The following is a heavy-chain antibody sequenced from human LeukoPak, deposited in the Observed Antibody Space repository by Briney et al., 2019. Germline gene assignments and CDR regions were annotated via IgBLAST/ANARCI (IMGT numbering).Heavy chain of an antibody. CDR2: INSDGSST. Sequence: GGSLRLSCAASGFTFNSYWMHWVRQAPGKGLVWVSLINSDGSSTKYADSVKGRFTISRDNAKNTLYLQMNSLRAEDTAVYYCSRGVGATDSWGQGTLVTVSS. D-gene: IGHD1-26*01. J-gene: IGHJ4*02. CDR3: SRGVGATDS. CDR1: GFTFNSYW. V-gene: IGHV3-74*01.